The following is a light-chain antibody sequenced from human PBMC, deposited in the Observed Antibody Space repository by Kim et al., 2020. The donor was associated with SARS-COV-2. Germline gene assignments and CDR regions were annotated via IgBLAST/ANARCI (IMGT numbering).Light chain of an antibody. CDR1: SSDIGTYTS. CDR2: DVS. Sequence: QSALTQPASVSGSPGQSITISCTGTSSDIGTYTSVSWYQHHPGKAPKFIIYDVSERPSGVSNRFSGPKSGNTASLTISGLQAEDEADYYCFSRNSLIWMFGGGTQLTVL. J-gene: IGLJ3*02. CDR3: FSRNSLIWM. V-gene: IGLV2-14*03.